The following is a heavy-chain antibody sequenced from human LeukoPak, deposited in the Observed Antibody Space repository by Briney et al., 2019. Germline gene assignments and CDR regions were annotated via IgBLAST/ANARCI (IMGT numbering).Heavy chain of an antibody. V-gene: IGHV3-30*04. CDR1: GFTFNDFA. CDR3: ARERRGDRHDSLDI. Sequence: GWSLRLSCAASGFTFNDFAMHWVRQAPGKGLEWMTIISYDASSIYYADSVRGRFTISRDNSKNTLYLQMNSLRAEDTAVYYCARERRGDRHDSLDIWGQGTMVTVSS. D-gene: IGHD2-21*01. J-gene: IGHJ3*02. CDR2: ISYDASSI.